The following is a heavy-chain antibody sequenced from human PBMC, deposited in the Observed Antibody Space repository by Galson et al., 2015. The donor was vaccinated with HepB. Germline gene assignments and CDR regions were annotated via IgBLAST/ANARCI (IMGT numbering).Heavy chain of an antibody. CDR3: ARVGGTIYYYAMDV. D-gene: IGHD2-15*01. CDR1: GDSVSNNNAA. J-gene: IGHJ6*02. CDR2: TYYRSKWHS. Sequence: CAISGDSVSNNNAAWNWIRESPSRGLEWLGRTYYRSKWHSDYAESLRSRIIINADTSKNQISLHLKSVTPEDTAVYYCARVGGTIYYYAMDVWGQGTTVTVSS. V-gene: IGHV6-1*01.